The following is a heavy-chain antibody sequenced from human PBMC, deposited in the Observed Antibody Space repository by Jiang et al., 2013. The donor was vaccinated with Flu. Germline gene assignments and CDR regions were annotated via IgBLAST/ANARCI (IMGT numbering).Heavy chain of an antibody. Sequence: SLQISCQGSGYVFSTYWIAWVRQMPGRGLEWMGIIYPSDSDTRYSPSFQGQVTISADKSISTAYLQWSSLKASDTAMYFCARRDVGPSGNAFDLWGRGTLLTVSS. D-gene: IGHD1-14*01. J-gene: IGHJ2*01. CDR1: GYVFSTYW. V-gene: IGHV5-51*01. CDR2: IYPSDSDT. CDR3: ARRDVGPSGNAFDL.